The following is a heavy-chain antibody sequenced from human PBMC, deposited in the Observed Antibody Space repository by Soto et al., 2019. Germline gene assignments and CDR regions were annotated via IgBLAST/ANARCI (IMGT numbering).Heavy chain of an antibody. CDR2: IIPTFGTA. CDR1: GGTFSSHG. D-gene: IGHD1-26*01. J-gene: IGHJ4*02. CDR3: ASDRSPQYFDS. V-gene: IGHV1-69*06. Sequence: QVQLVQSGTVVQRRGSSVKVSCQASGGTFSSHGMAWVRRAPGQGLEWMGGIIPTFGTATYAPNFQGRVTITSDKSTNTPYMELSSLRSEDTAVYYCASDRSPQYFDSWGQGTLISVSS.